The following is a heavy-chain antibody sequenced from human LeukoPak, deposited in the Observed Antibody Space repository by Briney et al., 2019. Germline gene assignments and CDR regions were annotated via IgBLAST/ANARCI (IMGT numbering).Heavy chain of an antibody. J-gene: IGHJ4*01. CDR3: ASRGDRWLPEGPRFDF. D-gene: IGHD3-10*01. Sequence: RASVKVSCKSSGNTFSSYAISWVRQAPGQGLEWMGGIIPISATPSYAHKFRDRLTITADESTSTAYMHLSSLTVDDTAVYYCASRGDRWLPEGPRFDFWGHGSLVIVSS. V-gene: IGHV1-69*13. CDR1: GNTFSSYA. CDR2: IIPISATP.